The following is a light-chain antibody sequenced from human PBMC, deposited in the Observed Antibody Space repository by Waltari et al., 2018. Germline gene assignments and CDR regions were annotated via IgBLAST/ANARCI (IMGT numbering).Light chain of an antibody. CDR2: VNSDGSH. CDR3: QTGGFGIWV. CDR1: SGHSNYA. V-gene: IGLV4-69*01. Sequence: QLMLTQSPSASASLGASVKLTCPLSSGHSNYAIAWHQQQPEKGPRYLMKVNSDGSHIKGDGIPDRCSGSSSGAERYLTISSLQSEDEADYYCQTGGFGIWVFGGGTKLTVL. J-gene: IGLJ3*02.